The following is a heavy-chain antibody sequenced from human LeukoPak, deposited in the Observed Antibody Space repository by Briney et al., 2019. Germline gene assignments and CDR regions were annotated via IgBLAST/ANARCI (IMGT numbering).Heavy chain of an antibody. CDR1: GDSISSYY. V-gene: IGHV4-4*07. CDR2: IYTSGGT. Sequence: SETLSLTCTVSGDSISSYYWSWIRQPAGKGLEWIGRIYTSGGTNYNPSLKSRVTMSVDKSKNQFPLKLSSVTAADTDVYYCAREGSGREGYYMDVWGKGTTVTISS. J-gene: IGHJ6*03. D-gene: IGHD3-10*01. CDR3: AREGSGREGYYMDV.